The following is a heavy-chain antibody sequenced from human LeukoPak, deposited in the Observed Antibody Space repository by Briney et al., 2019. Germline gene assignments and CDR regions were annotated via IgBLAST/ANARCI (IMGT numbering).Heavy chain of an antibody. CDR3: TREDFWNYVV. Sequence: KPGGSLRLSCAASGFTFSNAWMSWVRQTPGKGLEWVGRIKSKTDGGTTDYAAPVKGRFTIPRDDSKNTLYIQMNSLKTDDTAVYYCTREDFWNYVVWGQGTLVTVSS. V-gene: IGHV3-15*01. J-gene: IGHJ4*02. CDR2: IKSKTDGGTT. CDR1: GFTFSNAW. D-gene: IGHD1-7*01.